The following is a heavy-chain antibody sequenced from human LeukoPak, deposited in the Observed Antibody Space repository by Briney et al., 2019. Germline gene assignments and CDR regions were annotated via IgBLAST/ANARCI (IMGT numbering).Heavy chain of an antibody. D-gene: IGHD1-26*01. CDR3: AREGGSYALGAFDI. J-gene: IGHJ3*02. CDR1: GGSISSYY. V-gene: IGHV4-59*01. CDR2: IYYSGST. Sequence: SETLSLTCTASGGSISSYYWSWIRQPPGKGLEWIGYIYYSGSTNYNPSLKSRVTISVATSKNQFSLKLSSVTAADTAVYYCAREGGSYALGAFDIWGQGTMVTVSS.